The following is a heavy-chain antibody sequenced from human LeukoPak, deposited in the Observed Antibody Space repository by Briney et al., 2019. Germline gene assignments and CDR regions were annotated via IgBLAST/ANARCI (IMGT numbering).Heavy chain of an antibody. D-gene: IGHD3-10*01. CDR2: IYHGGST. V-gene: IGHV4-30-2*01. CDR3: ARARGSGSYYFDY. CDR1: GGSISSGGYS. Sequence: SETLSLTCAVSGGSISSGGYSWSWIRQPPGKGLEWIGYIYHGGSTYYNPPLKSRVTISVDRSKNQFSLKLSSVTAADTAVYYCARARGSGSYYFDYWGQGTLVTVSS. J-gene: IGHJ4*02.